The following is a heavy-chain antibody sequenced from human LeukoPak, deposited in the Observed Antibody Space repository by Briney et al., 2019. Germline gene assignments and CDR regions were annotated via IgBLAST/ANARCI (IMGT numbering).Heavy chain of an antibody. CDR1: GGSISSYY. V-gene: IGHV4-59*01. CDR2: IYYSGST. Sequence: SETLSLTCTVSGGSISSYYWSWIRQPPGKGLEWIGYIYYSGSTNYNPSLKSRVTISVDTSKNQFSLKVTSMTAADTGVYYCTRGSIAYYYMDVWGKGTTVTISS. CDR3: TRGSIAYYYMDV. D-gene: IGHD3-22*01. J-gene: IGHJ6*03.